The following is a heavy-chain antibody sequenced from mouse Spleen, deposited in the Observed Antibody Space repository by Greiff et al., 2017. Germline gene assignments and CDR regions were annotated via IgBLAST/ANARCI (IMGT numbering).Heavy chain of an antibody. CDR2: ISNGGGST. J-gene: IGHJ2*01. CDR3: ARLSGNYAFDY. D-gene: IGHD2-1*01. V-gene: IGHV5-12*02. Sequence: VESGGGLVQPGGSLKLSCATSGFTFSDYYMYWVRQTPEKRLEWVAYISNGGGSTYYPDTVKGRFTISRDNAKNTLYLQMSRLKSEDTAMYYCARLSGNYAFDYWGQGTTLTVSS. CDR1: GFTFSDYY.